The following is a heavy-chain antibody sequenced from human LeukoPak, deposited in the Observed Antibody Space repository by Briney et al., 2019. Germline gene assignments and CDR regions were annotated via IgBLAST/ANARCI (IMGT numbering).Heavy chain of an antibody. CDR1: GFTFSDYY. J-gene: IGHJ4*02. V-gene: IGHV3-30*02. D-gene: IGHD4-17*01. CDR3: AKSGDYEEYYFDY. CDR2: IRYDGSNK. Sequence: PGGSLRLSCAASGFTFSDYYMSWIRQAPGKGLEWVAFIRYDGSNKYYADSVKGRFTISRDNSKNTLYLQMNSLRAEDTAVYYCAKSGDYEEYYFDYWGQGTLVTVSS.